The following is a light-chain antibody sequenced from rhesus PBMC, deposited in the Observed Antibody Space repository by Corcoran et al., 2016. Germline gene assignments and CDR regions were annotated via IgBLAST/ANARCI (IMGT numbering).Light chain of an antibody. J-gene: IGKJ4*01. CDR2: AAT. CDR3: QQYKGYPLT. V-gene: IGKV1-28*02. CDR1: QGISSD. Sequence: DIQMTQSPSSLSASVGDTVTITCRASQGISSDLNWFQQKPGKAPKLLIYAATTLKSGVPSRFSGSGSGTDFTITISSLQPEDFATYYCQQYKGYPLTFGGGTKVEIK.